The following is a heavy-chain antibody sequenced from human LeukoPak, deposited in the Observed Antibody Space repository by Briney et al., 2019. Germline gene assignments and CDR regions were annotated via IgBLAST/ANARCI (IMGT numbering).Heavy chain of an antibody. CDR1: GYTFTGYY. D-gene: IGHD2-15*01. CDR2: INPNSGGT. CDR3: ARDCSGGSCYSGGFDY. Sequence: ASVKVSCKASGYTFTGYYMHWVRQAPRQGLEWMGWINPNSGGTNYAQKFQGWVTMTRDTSISTAYMELSRLRSDDTAVYYCARDCSGGSCYSGGFDYWGQGTLVTVSS. J-gene: IGHJ4*02. V-gene: IGHV1-2*04.